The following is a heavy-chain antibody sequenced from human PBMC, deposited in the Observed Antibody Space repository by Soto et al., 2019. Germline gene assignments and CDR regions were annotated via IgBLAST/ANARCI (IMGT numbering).Heavy chain of an antibody. V-gene: IGHV4-4*07. Sequence: AGKGLEWIGRIYSSGSTDYNPSLNSRVTMSVDTSKNQFSLKLSSVTAADTAVYYCARDLGIPAAPGWYYGLDVSGQGTLVSLSS. J-gene: IGHJ6*02. CDR3: ARDLGIPAAPGWYYGLDV. D-gene: IGHD6-25*01. CDR2: IYSSGST.